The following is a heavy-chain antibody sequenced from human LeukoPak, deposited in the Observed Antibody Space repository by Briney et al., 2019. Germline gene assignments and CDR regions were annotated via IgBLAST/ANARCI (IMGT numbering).Heavy chain of an antibody. CDR3: ARVPGIAARRANWFDP. D-gene: IGHD6-6*01. CDR2: IYYSGST. Sequence: SETLSLTCTVSGGSISSGGYYWSWIRQHPGKGLEWIGYIYYSGSTYYNPSLKSRVTISVDTSKNQFSLKLSSVTAADTAVYYCARVPGIAARRANWFDPWGQGTLVTASS. CDR1: GGSISSGGYY. V-gene: IGHV4-31*03. J-gene: IGHJ5*02.